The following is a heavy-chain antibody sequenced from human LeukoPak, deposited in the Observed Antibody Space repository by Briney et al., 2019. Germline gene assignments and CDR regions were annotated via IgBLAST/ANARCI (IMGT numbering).Heavy chain of an antibody. Sequence: PGGSLRLSCAVSGITLSNYAMTWVRQAPGKGLEWVAGISGSGGGTNYADSVKGRFTISRDNSKNTLYLQMNSLRAEDTAVYYCARAQGPHHLHGIAAAYYYYYYMDVWGKGTTVTVSS. CDR3: ARAQGPHHLHGIAAAYYYYYYMDV. CDR2: ISGSGGGT. V-gene: IGHV3-23*01. J-gene: IGHJ6*03. CDR1: GITLSNYA. D-gene: IGHD6-13*01.